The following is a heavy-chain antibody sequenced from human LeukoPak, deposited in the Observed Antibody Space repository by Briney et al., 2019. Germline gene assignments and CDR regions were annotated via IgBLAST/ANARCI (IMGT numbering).Heavy chain of an antibody. CDR1: GFTFSSYR. D-gene: IGHD6-13*01. J-gene: IGHJ4*02. CDR3: ARVGTSSWYV. Sequence: HPGGSLRLSCAAFGFTFSSYRMTWVRQAPGKGLEWVANIDEDGGEIYYVDSVKGRFTISRDNAKKSLFLQMNSLRAEDTSVYYCARVGTSSWYVWGQGTVVTVSS. V-gene: IGHV3-7*01. CDR2: IDEDGGEI.